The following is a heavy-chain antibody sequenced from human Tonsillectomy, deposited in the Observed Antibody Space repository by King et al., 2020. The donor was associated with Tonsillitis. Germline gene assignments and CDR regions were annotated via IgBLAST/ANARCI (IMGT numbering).Heavy chain of an antibody. D-gene: IGHD6-19*01. CDR3: GRERLYSSGWGIDY. V-gene: IGHV3-33*05. CDR1: GFSFSSNG. J-gene: IGHJ4*02. CDR2: ISFDGSNK. Sequence: VQLVESGGGVVQPGRSLSLSCAASGFSFSSNGMHWVRQAPGKGLEWVAVISFDGSNKNYADSVKGRFTISRDNSNNTLFLHMNSLRAEDTAVYYCGRERLYSSGWGIDYWGQGALLSVSS.